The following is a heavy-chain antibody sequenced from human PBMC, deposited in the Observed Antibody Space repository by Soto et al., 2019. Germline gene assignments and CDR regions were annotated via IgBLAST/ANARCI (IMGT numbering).Heavy chain of an antibody. CDR3: ATPWLSEYFQH. Sequence: GGSLRLSCAASGFTFSSYWMSWVRQAPGKGLEWVANIKQDGSEKYYVDSVKGRFTISRDNAKNSLYLQMNSLRAEDTAVYYCATPWLSEYFQHWGQGTLVTVSS. V-gene: IGHV3-7*05. J-gene: IGHJ1*01. D-gene: IGHD5-12*01. CDR1: GFTFSSYW. CDR2: IKQDGSEK.